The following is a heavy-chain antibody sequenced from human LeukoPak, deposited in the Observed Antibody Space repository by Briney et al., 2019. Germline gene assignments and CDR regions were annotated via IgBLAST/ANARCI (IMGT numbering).Heavy chain of an antibody. CDR1: GGAFSSYA. V-gene: IGHV1-69*13. Sequence: SVKVSCKASGGAFSSYAISWVRQAPGQGLEWMGGIIPIFGTANYAQKFQGRVTITADESTSTAYMELSSLRSEDTAVYYCARAAMGSGYSSGWSTTGYFQHWGQGTLVTVSS. J-gene: IGHJ1*01. D-gene: IGHD6-19*01. CDR3: ARAAMGSGYSSGWSTTGYFQH. CDR2: IIPIFGTA.